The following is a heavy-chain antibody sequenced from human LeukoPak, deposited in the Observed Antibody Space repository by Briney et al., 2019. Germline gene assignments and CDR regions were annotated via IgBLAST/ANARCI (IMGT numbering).Heavy chain of an antibody. V-gene: IGHV3-30*04. J-gene: IGHJ6*03. D-gene: IGHD3-10*01. Sequence: GGSLRLSCAASGFTFSSYVMHWVRQAPGKGLEWVAIISYDGSNEYYADSVKGRFTISRDNSKNTLYLQMNSLRAEDTAVYYCAREGYYGSGRSLNYYYYYMDVWGKGTTVTISS. CDR3: AREGYYGSGRSLNYYYYYMDV. CDR2: ISYDGSNE. CDR1: GFTFSSYV.